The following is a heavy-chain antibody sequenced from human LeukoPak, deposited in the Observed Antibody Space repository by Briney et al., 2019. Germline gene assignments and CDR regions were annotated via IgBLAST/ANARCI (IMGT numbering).Heavy chain of an antibody. V-gene: IGHV3-21*01. Sequence: GGSLRLSCAASGFSFSSYGMSWVRQAPGKGLEWVSSISSSSSYIYHADSVKGRFTISRDNAKNSLYLQMNSLRVEDTALYYCARAYSGTYGLGYYYMDVWGKGTTVTISS. CDR3: ARAYSGTYGLGYYYMDV. CDR1: GFSFSSYG. D-gene: IGHD1-26*01. CDR2: ISSSSSYI. J-gene: IGHJ6*03.